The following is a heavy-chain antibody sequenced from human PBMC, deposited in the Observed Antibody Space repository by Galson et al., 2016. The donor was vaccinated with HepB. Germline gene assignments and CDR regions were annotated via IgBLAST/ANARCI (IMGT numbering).Heavy chain of an antibody. Sequence: SLRLSCAASGFTFSNYAMHWVRQAPGKGLEWVAIISYDGSNKYYADSVKGRFAISRDNSKNTLYLQMNILRAEDTAVYYCARDPLRYGDRHFDYWGQGTLV. V-gene: IGHV3-30*09. CDR1: GFTFSNYA. CDR2: ISYDGSNK. J-gene: IGHJ4*02. CDR3: ARDPLRYGDRHFDY. D-gene: IGHD4-17*01.